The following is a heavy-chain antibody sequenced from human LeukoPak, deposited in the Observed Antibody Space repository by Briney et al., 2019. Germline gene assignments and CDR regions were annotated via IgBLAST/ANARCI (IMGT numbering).Heavy chain of an antibody. J-gene: IGHJ3*02. V-gene: IGHV3-30-3*01. D-gene: IGHD4-17*01. CDR1: GFTFSRYA. Sequence: GGSLRLSCAASGFTFSRYAMHWVRQAPGKGLEWVAFISYDGSNKYYADSVKGRFTISRDNSKNTLYLQMNSLRAEDTAVYYCAKVSVTTLSGAFDIWGQGTMVTVSS. CDR2: ISYDGSNK. CDR3: AKVSVTTLSGAFDI.